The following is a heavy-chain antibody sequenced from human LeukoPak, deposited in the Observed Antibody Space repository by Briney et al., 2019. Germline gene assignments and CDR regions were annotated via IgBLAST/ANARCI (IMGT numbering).Heavy chain of an antibody. J-gene: IGHJ4*02. Sequence: PSETLSLTCTVSGGSISSSSYYWGWIRQPPGKGLEWIGSIYYRGITYYNPSLKSRVTISVDTSKNQFSLKLSSVTAADTAVYYCARVVYDSSTYPKSYFDFWGQGTLATVS. V-gene: IGHV4-39*07. CDR2: IYYRGIT. D-gene: IGHD3-22*01. CDR1: GGSISSSSYY. CDR3: ARVVYDSSTYPKSYFDF.